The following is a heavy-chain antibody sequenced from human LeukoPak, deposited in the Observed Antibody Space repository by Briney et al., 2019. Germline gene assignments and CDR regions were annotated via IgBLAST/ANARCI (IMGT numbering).Heavy chain of an antibody. Sequence: GGTLRLSCAASGFTFTSYGMSWVRQAPGKGLEWVSTISGSSGSTYYADSVKGRFTISRDNSKTTLFLQMNSLRAEDTAVYYCAELGITMIGGVWGKGTTVTISS. CDR3: AELGITMIGGV. CDR2: ISGSSGST. D-gene: IGHD3-10*02. V-gene: IGHV3-23*01. CDR1: GFTFTSYG. J-gene: IGHJ6*04.